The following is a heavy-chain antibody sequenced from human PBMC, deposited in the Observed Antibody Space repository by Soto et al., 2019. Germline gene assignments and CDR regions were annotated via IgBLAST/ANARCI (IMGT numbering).Heavy chain of an antibody. CDR2: ISYDGSNK. CDR1: GFTFSSYA. D-gene: IGHD5-12*01. Sequence: QVQLVESGGGVVQPGRSLRLSCAASGFTFSSYAMHWVRQAPGKGLEWVAVISYDGSNKYYADSVKGRFTISRDNSKNTLYLQMNSLRAEDTAVYYCARCRVEMATNIDYWGQGTLVTVSS. CDR3: ARCRVEMATNIDY. J-gene: IGHJ4*02. V-gene: IGHV3-30-3*01.